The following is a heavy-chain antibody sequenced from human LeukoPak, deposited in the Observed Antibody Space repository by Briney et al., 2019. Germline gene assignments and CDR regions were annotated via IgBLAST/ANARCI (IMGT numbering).Heavy chain of an antibody. D-gene: IGHD6-19*01. Sequence: SETLSLTCAVSGYSISSGYYWGWIRQPPGKGLEWIGSIYYSGSTYYNPSLKSRVTISVDTSKNQFSLKLSSVTAADTAVYYCARHAGYSSGWYSAGGWFDPWGQGTLVTVSS. CDR2: IYYSGST. V-gene: IGHV4-38-2*01. J-gene: IGHJ5*02. CDR1: GYSISSGYY. CDR3: ARHAGYSSGWYSAGGWFDP.